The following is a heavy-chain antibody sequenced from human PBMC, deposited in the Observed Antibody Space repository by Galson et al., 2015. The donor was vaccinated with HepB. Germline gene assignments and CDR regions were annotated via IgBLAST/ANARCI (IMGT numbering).Heavy chain of an antibody. D-gene: IGHD4-23*01. J-gene: IGHJ4*02. CDR1: GFILSSYG. V-gene: IGHV3-33*01. CDR2: IWYDGSKK. Sequence: SLRLSCAASGFILSSYGMHWVRQAPGKGLEWVAVIWYDGSKKYYADSVNGRFTISRDNSKSTLYLQMDSLRVEDTAMFYCARGRGADYGGNTGHFDYWGQGTLVTVSS. CDR3: ARGRGADYGGNTGHFDY.